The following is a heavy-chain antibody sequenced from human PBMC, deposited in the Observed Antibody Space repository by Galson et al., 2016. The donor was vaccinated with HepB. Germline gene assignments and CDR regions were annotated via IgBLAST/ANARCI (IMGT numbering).Heavy chain of an antibody. CDR2: IWYDGSNK. CDR1: GFTFSSFG. D-gene: IGHD6-13*01. Sequence: SLRLSCAAPGFTFSSFGMNWVRQTPGKGLEWVAVIWYDGSNKYYADSVKGRFTISRDNSKNTLYLQVNSLRAEDTAVYYCARGDSSWFYRGPLDYWGQGTLVTVSS. J-gene: IGHJ4*02. CDR3: ARGDSSWFYRGPLDY. V-gene: IGHV3-33*01.